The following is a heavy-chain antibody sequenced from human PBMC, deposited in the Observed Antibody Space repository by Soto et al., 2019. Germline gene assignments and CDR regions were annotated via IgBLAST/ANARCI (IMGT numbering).Heavy chain of an antibody. J-gene: IGHJ6*02. CDR3: ARDGSRVRGVRGYYYYYGMDV. Sequence: ASVKVSCKASGYTFTGYYMHWVRQAPGQGLEWMGWINPNSGGTNYAQKFQGRVTMTRDTSISTAYMELSRLRSDDTAVYYCARDGSRVRGVRGYYYYYGMDVWGQGTTVTGSS. CDR2: INPNSGGT. CDR1: GYTFTGYY. V-gene: IGHV1-2*02. D-gene: IGHD3-10*01.